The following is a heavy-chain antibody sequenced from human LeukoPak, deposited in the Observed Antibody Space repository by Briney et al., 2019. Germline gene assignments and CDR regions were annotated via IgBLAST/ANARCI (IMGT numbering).Heavy chain of an antibody. V-gene: IGHV1-69*06. CDR2: IIPIFGTA. Sequence: SVKVSCKASGGTFSSYAISWVRQAPGQGLEWMGGIIPIFGTANYAQKFRGRVTITADKSTSTAYMELSSLRSEDTAVYYCAREPFADYDSSGNLPSPFDYWGQGTLVTVSS. CDR1: GGTFSSYA. J-gene: IGHJ4*02. D-gene: IGHD3-22*01. CDR3: AREPFADYDSSGNLPSPFDY.